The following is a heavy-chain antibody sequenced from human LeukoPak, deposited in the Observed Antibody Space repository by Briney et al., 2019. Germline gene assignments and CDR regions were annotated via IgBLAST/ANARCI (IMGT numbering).Heavy chain of an antibody. Sequence: ASVKVSCKASGYTFTSFHINWVRQAPGQGLEWMGWMNPNSGDTGYAQKFQGRVTMTRNTSISTAYMELSSLRSEDTAVYYCARLDYDILTGYLPRYYFDYWGQGTLVTVSS. V-gene: IGHV1-8*01. CDR2: MNPNSGDT. J-gene: IGHJ4*02. CDR3: ARLDYDILTGYLPRYYFDY. CDR1: GYTFTSFH. D-gene: IGHD3-9*01.